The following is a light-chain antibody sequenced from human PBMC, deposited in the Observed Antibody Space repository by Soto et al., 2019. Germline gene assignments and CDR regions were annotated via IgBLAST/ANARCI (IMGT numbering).Light chain of an antibody. Sequence: EIMMTQSPGTLPGSPGQGATLSFTARQSVNLNSAWYQQKPAQPPRLLLYGAYTSATGIAVRFRGSGSGTEFTLTISSLPCEHSAVYYCHQYNSWPSGTVGPGTKLYIK. V-gene: IGKV3-15*01. J-gene: IGKJ3*01. CDR1: QSVNLN. CDR2: GAY. CDR3: HQYNSWPSGT.